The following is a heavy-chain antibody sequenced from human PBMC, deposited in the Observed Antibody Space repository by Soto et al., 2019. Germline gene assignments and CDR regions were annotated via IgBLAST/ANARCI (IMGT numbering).Heavy chain of an antibody. CDR3: ARDYPGGSYYDY. CDR1: GFTFSSYS. J-gene: IGHJ4*02. V-gene: IGHV3-7*03. D-gene: IGHD1-26*01. Sequence: PGGSLRLSCAASGFTFSSYSMNWVRQAPGKGLEWVARINQDGSEKYYVDSVKGRFTISRDNAKNSLYLQMNSLRAEDTAVHYCARDYPGGSYYDYWGQGTLVTVSS. CDR2: INQDGSEK.